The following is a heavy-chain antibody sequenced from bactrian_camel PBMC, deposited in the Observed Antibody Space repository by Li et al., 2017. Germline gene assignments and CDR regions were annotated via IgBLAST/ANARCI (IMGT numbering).Heavy chain of an antibody. V-gene: IGHV3S53*01. CDR1: RNIDDSYC. Sequence: HVQLVESGGGSVQSGGSLRLSSAVSRNIDDSYCIGWFRQAPGREREGVGMIDSDGTTDYADSVRGRFTISKDVAKNTLYLQMNSLKTEDTAVYHCSPWGGMYAACSGSNYWTQGTQVTVS. J-gene: IGHJ4*01. CDR3: SPWGGMYAACSGSNY. CDR2: IDSDGTT. D-gene: IGHD3*01.